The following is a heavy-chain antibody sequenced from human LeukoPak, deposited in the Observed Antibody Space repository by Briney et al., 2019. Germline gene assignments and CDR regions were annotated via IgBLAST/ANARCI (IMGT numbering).Heavy chain of an antibody. V-gene: IGHV4-30-4*02. CDR2: IYYSGST. CDR1: GGSFSGYY. J-gene: IGHJ4*02. D-gene: IGHD4-23*01. Sequence: SETLSLTCAVYGGSFSGYYWSWIRQPPGKGLEWIGYIYYSGSTYYNPSLKSRVTISVDTSKNRFSLKLSSVTAADTAVYYCARDLLNEGNHLDYWGQGTLVTVSS. CDR3: ARDLLNEGNHLDY.